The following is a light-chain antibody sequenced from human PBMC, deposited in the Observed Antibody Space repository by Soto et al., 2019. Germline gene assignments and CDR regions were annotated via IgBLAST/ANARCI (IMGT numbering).Light chain of an antibody. J-gene: IGLJ1*01. V-gene: IGLV2-14*03. CDR2: NVD. CDR3: SSYTSTNTYV. Sequence: QSVLTQPASMSGSPGQSITLSCTGTSSDVGGFNYVSWYQQHPGKAPKLMIYNVDYRPSGVSNRFSGSKSGNRASLTISGLQAEDEADYYCSSYTSTNTYVFGTGTKLTVL. CDR1: SSDVGGFNY.